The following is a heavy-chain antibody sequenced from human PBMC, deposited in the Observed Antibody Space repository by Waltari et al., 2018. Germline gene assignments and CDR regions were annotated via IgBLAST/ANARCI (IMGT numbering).Heavy chain of an antibody. D-gene: IGHD3-22*01. CDR3: AGSKITMIVGDAFDI. V-gene: IGHV1-69*01. J-gene: IGHJ3*02. Sequence: GGIIPIFGTANYAQKFQGRVTITADESTSTAYMELSSLRSEDTAMYYCAGSKITMIVGDAFDIWGQGTMVTVSS. CDR2: IIPIFGTA.